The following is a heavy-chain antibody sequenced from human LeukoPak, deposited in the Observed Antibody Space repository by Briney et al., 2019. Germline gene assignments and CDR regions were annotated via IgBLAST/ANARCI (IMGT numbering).Heavy chain of an antibody. CDR2: VYDIGST. CDR3: ARGLQNRSSGIPFDVFQI. J-gene: IGHJ3*02. D-gene: IGHD6-6*01. Sequence: PSETLSLTCTVSGGSIGSHYWTWIRQTPGKGLEWIGYVYDIGSTKYNPSLKSRVTISVETSKNQFSLKLSSVTAADTAVYYCARGLQNRSSGIPFDVFQIWGQGTMVTVSS. CDR1: GGSIGSHY. V-gene: IGHV4-59*11.